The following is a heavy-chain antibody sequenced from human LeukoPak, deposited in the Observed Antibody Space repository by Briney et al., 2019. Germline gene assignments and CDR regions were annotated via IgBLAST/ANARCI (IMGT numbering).Heavy chain of an antibody. D-gene: IGHD1-14*01. Sequence: NASETLSLTCTVSGGSISSSSYYWGWIRQPPGKGLEWIGSIYYSGSTYYNPSLKSRVTISVDTSKNQFSLKLSSVTAADTAVYYCAARCRMCFYYYVDVWGKGATVTVSS. V-gene: IGHV4-39*07. CDR2: IYYSGST. J-gene: IGHJ6*03. CDR3: AARCRMCFYYYVDV. CDR1: GGSISSSSYY.